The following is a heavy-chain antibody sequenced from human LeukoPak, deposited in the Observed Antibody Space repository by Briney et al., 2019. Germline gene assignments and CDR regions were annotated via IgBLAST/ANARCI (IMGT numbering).Heavy chain of an antibody. J-gene: IGHJ4*02. CDR1: GYTFTSYY. CDR2: IIPIFGTA. Sequence: SVKVSCKASGYTFTSYYMHWVRQAPGQGLEWMGGIIPIFGTANYAQKFQGRVTITADESTSTAYMELSSLRSEDTAVYYCARDPYCGGDCYYDYWGQGTLVTVSS. D-gene: IGHD2-21*02. V-gene: IGHV1-69*13. CDR3: ARDPYCGGDCYYDY.